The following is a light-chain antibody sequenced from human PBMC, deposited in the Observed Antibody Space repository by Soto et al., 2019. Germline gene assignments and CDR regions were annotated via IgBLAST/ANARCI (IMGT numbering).Light chain of an antibody. CDR3: QQYGISPPNT. CDR1: QSVGSSY. V-gene: IGKV3-20*01. CDR2: AAS. J-gene: IGKJ5*01. Sequence: ESVLTQSPGTLSLSPGERATLSCRASQSVGSSYLAWYQQKSGQAPRLLFYAASSRATGVPERFSGSGSGTDFTLTISRLEPEDFAVYYCQQYGISPPNTFGQGTRLEIK.